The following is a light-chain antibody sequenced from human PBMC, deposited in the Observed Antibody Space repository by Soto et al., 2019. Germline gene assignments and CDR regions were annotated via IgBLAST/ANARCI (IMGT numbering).Light chain of an antibody. J-gene: IGLJ2*01. Sequence: QSALTQPPSASGSPGQSVTISCTGTSSDVGGYNYVSWYQQHPGKAPKLMIYEVSKRPSGVSDRFSGSKSGNTASLTVSGLQAEDEGDYYCRSYAGSNNFVVFGGGTKLTVL. V-gene: IGLV2-8*01. CDR3: RSYAGSNNFVV. CDR2: EVS. CDR1: SSDVGGYNY.